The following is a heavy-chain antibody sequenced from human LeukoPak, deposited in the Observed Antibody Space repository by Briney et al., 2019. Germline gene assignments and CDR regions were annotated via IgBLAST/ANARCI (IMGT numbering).Heavy chain of an antibody. CDR2: IYYSGST. D-gene: IGHD1-26*01. V-gene: IGHV4-39*07. J-gene: IGHJ5*02. CDR3: ARGGNYWHQWWFDP. Sequence: PSETLSLTCTVSGGSISSSSYYWGWIRQPPGKGLEWIGSIYYSGSTYYNPSLKSRVTISVDTSKNQFSLKLGSVTAADTAVYYCARGGNYWHQWWFDPWGRGTLVSVSS. CDR1: GGSISSSSYY.